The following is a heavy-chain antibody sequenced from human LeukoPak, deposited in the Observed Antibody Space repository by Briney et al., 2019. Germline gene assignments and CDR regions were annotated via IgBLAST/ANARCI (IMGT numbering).Heavy chain of an antibody. CDR2: ISYDGSNK. V-gene: IGHV3-30*18. CDR1: GFTFSSYG. J-gene: IGHJ3*02. Sequence: GGSLRLSCAASGFTFSSYGMHWVRQAPGKGLEWVAVISYDGSNKYYADSVKGRFTISRDNSKNTLYLQMNSLRAEDTAEYYCAKGWIVGATDDAFDIWGQGTMVTVSS. CDR3: AKGWIVGATDDAFDI. D-gene: IGHD1-26*01.